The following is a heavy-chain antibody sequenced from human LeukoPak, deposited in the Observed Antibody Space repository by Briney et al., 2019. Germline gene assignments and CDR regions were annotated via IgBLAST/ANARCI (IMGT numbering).Heavy chain of an antibody. CDR3: TGQGTSGY. J-gene: IGHJ4*02. V-gene: IGHV3-73*01. D-gene: IGHD1-26*01. Sequence: GGSLRLSWEASGFTFSGSAMHWVRQASGKGQEWVGRIRSKSNNYATAYGASVKGRFTISRDDSKNTTYLQMNSLKTEDTAVYYCTGQGTSGYWGQGTLVTVSS. CDR1: GFTFSGSA. CDR2: IRSKSNNYAT.